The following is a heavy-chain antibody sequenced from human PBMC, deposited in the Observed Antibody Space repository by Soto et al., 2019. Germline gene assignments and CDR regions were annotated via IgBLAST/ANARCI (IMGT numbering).Heavy chain of an antibody. CDR1: GFIFSTYW. CDR3: ARALVLPYQFDS. V-gene: IGHV3-7*01. J-gene: IGHJ4*02. CDR2: IKHDGGET. D-gene: IGHD6-6*01. Sequence: PGGSLRLSCAASGFIFSTYWMSWVRQAPGKGLEWVANIKHDGGETSYVDSVKGRFTISRDNAKNSLYLQMKSPRAEDTAVFYCARALVLPYQFDSWGQGTLVTVSS.